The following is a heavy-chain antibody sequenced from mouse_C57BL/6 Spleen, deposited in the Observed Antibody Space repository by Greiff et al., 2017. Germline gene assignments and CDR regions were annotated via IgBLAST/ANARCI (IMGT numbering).Heavy chain of an antibody. CDR2: IYPGNGDT. CDR3: ARSYGNYGDWYYAMDY. V-gene: IGHV1-12*01. J-gene: IGHJ4*01. Sequence: QVQLKESGAELVRPGASVKMSCKASGYTFTSYNMHWVKQTPRQGLEWIGAIYPGNGDTSYNQKFKGKATLTVDKSSSTAYMQLSSLTSEDSAVYFCARSYGNYGDWYYAMDYWGQGTSVTVSS. CDR1: GYTFTSYN. D-gene: IGHD2-1*01.